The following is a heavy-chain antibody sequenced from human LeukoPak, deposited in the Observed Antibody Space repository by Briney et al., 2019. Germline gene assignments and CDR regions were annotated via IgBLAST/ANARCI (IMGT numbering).Heavy chain of an antibody. Sequence: PSETLSLTCAVSGYSISSGYYWGWIRQPPGKGLEWIGSIYHSGSTYYNPSLKSRVTISVDTSKNQFSLKLSSVAAADTAGYYCARHVLFGSSLNDYWGQGTLVTVSS. J-gene: IGHJ4*02. CDR1: GYSISSGYY. V-gene: IGHV4-38-2*01. CDR3: ARHVLFGSSLNDY. D-gene: IGHD6-13*01. CDR2: IYHSGST.